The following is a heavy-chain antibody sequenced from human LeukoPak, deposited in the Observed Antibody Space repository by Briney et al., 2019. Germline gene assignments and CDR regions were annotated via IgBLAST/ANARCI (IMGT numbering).Heavy chain of an antibody. CDR1: GFTFSSYA. J-gene: IGHJ3*02. CDR2: ISGSGGST. V-gene: IGHV3-23*01. Sequence: GGSLRLSCAASGFTFSSYAMSWVRQAPGKGLEWVSAISGSGGSTYYADSVKGRFTISRDNSKNTLYLQMNSLRAEDTAVYYCTARIYGSGSYYPPDAFDIWGQGTMVTVSS. CDR3: TARIYGSGSYYPPDAFDI. D-gene: IGHD3-10*01.